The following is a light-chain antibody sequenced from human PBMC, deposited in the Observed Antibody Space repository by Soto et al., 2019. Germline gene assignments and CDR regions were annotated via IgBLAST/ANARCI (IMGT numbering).Light chain of an antibody. J-gene: IGLJ1*01. V-gene: IGLV6-57*01. CDR3: QSYDSSTLYV. CDR1: SGSIASNY. CDR2: EDN. Sequence: NFMLTQPHSVSESPGKTVTISCTRSSGSIASNYVQWYQQRPGSSPTTVIYEDNQRPSGVPDRFSGSIDSSSNSASLTISGLKTEDEADYYCQSYDSSTLYVFGTGTTLTVL.